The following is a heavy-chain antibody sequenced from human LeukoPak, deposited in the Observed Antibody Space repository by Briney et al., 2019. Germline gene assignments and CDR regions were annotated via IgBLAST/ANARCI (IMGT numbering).Heavy chain of an antibody. Sequence: SETLSLTCTVSGGSISSGGYYWSWIRQHPGKGLEWIGYIYYSGSTYYNPPLKSRVTISVDTSKNQFSLKLSSVTAADTAVYYCARARPSSTIFRAWGQGTLVTVSS. CDR2: IYYSGST. D-gene: IGHD3-3*01. CDR3: ARARPSSTIFRA. CDR1: GGSISSGGYY. V-gene: IGHV4-31*03. J-gene: IGHJ5*02.